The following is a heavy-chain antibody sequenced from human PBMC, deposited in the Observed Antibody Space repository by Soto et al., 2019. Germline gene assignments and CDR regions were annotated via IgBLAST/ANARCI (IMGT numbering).Heavy chain of an antibody. CDR3: AKGAYGDYSLDY. V-gene: IGHV3-23*01. D-gene: IGHD4-17*01. CDR1: GFTFSNYE. Sequence: GGSLRLSCAASGFTFSNYEMNWVRQAPGKGLEWVSYISGSGGSTYYADSVKGRFTISRDSSKKTLYLQMNSLRAEDTAVYYCAKGAYGDYSLDYWGQGTLVTVSS. CDR2: ISGSGGST. J-gene: IGHJ4*02.